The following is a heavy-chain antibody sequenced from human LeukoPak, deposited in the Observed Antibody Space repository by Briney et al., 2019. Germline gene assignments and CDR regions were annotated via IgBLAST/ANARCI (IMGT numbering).Heavy chain of an antibody. CDR3: ARDNSVEDTASGWWFDP. CDR1: GYTFTSYA. D-gene: IGHD4-23*01. V-gene: IGHV1-46*01. CDR2: INPSGGST. Sequence: ASVKVSCKASGYTFTSYAMNWVRQAPGQGLEWMGIINPSGGSTSYAQKFQGRVTMTRDMSTSTDYMELSSLRSEDTAVYYCARDNSVEDTASGWWFDPWGQGTLVTVSS. J-gene: IGHJ5*02.